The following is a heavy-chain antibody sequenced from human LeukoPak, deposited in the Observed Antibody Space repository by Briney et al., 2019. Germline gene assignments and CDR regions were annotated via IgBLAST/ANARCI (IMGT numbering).Heavy chain of an antibody. D-gene: IGHD4-17*01. V-gene: IGHV1-24*01. Sequence: ASVKVSCKASGYTFTGYYMHWVRQAPGKGLEWMGGFDPEDGETIYAQKFQGRVTITRDTSASTAYMELSSLRSEDTAVYYCARADGYGDYVENAFDIWGQGTMVTVSS. CDR2: FDPEDGET. CDR1: GYTFTGYY. J-gene: IGHJ3*02. CDR3: ARADGYGDYVENAFDI.